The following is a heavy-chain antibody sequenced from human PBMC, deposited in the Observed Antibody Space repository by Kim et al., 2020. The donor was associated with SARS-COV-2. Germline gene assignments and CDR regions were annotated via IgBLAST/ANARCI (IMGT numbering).Heavy chain of an antibody. D-gene: IGHD5-18*01. V-gene: IGHV3-33*05. CDR2: ISHDGSNQ. J-gene: IGHJ4*02. CDR1: GFTFSSYG. CDR3: ARAYSYGPFDR. Sequence: GGSLRLSCAASGFTFSSYGMHWVRQAPGKGLEWVALISHDGSNQYYADSVKGRFTISRDNSKNTVYLQMNSLRVEDTALYYCARAYSYGPFDRWGQGTLVTVSS.